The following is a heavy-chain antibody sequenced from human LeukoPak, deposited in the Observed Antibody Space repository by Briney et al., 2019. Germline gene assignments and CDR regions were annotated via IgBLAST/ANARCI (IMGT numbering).Heavy chain of an antibody. Sequence: GGSLRLSCAASGFAFSSYGMSWVRQAPGKGLEWVSAISGTGGTTYYADSVKGRFTISRDNSKNTLYLQMNSLRAEDTAVYYCAKNGDRGAYCSGGSCYPYYYYYMDVWGKGTTVTISS. J-gene: IGHJ6*03. CDR1: GFAFSSYG. V-gene: IGHV3-23*01. D-gene: IGHD2-15*01. CDR2: ISGTGGTT. CDR3: AKNGDRGAYCSGGSCYPYYYYYMDV.